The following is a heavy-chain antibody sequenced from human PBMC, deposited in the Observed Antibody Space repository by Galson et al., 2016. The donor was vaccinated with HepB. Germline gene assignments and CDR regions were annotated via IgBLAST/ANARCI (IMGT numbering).Heavy chain of an antibody. CDR3: LLQPPPRAHRSSP. J-gene: IGHJ5*02. D-gene: IGHD1-14*01. Sequence: QSGAEVKKPGESLKISCKVSGYKFDSYWIGWVRQTPGRGLEWMGIIYPGDSDARYSPSFKGQVTMSVDKAVTTAYLQWPSSVPHRGHMAPPLLQPPPRAHRSSPWR. CDR2: IYPGDSDA. V-gene: IGHV5-51*01. CDR1: GYKFDSYW.